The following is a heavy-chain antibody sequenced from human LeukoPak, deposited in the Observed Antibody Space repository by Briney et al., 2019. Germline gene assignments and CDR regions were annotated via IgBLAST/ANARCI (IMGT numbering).Heavy chain of an antibody. CDR1: GYTFTSYY. D-gene: IGHD3-3*01. CDR2: INPSGGST. V-gene: IGHV1-46*01. CDR3: ARDLIDLEWLSTNWFDP. J-gene: IGHJ5*02. Sequence: ASVKVSCKASGYTFTSYYMHWVRQAPGQGLEWMGIINPSGGSTSYAQKFQGRVTMTRDTSTSTVYMELSSLRSEDTAVYYCARDLIDLEWLSTNWFDPWGQGILVTVSS.